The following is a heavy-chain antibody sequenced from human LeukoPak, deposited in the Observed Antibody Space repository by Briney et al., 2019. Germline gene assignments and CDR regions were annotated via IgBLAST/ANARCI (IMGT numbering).Heavy chain of an antibody. CDR3: AGRDY. Sequence: SETLSLTCTVSGAPLSNYYWSWIRQPAGKGLEWIGRVYTGGSTNYNPSLRSRVTISVDKTRNQFFLNLRSVTAADTAVYYCAGRDYWGQGTLVTVSS. CDR2: VYTGGST. CDR1: GAPLSNYY. D-gene: IGHD1-26*01. J-gene: IGHJ4*02. V-gene: IGHV4-4*07.